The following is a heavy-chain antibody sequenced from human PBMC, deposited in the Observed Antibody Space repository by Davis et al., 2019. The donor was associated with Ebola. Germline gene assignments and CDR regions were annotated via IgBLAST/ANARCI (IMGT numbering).Heavy chain of an antibody. CDR3: ARSYCSSTSCRNFYYYYYGMDV. Sequence: AASVKVSCKASGYTFTSYYMHWVRQAPGQGLEWMGIINPSGGSTSYAQKFQGRVTMTRDTSTSTVYMELSSLRSEDTAVYYCARSYCSSTSCRNFYYYYYGMDVWGQGTTVTVSS. CDR2: INPSGGST. V-gene: IGHV1-46*01. CDR1: GYTFTSYY. J-gene: IGHJ6*02. D-gene: IGHD2-2*01.